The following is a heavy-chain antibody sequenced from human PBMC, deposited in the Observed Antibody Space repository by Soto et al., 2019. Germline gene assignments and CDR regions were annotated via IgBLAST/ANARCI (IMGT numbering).Heavy chain of an antibody. V-gene: IGHV4-34*01. CDR2: INHSGST. CDR1: GGSFRGYY. J-gene: IGHJ6*04. D-gene: IGHD2-2*01. CDR3: ARGGGRYHLYV. Sequence: SETLSLTWAVYGGSFRGYYWSWIRQPPGKGLEWIGEINHSGSTNYNPSLKSRVTISVDTSKNQFSLKLSSVTAADTAMYYCARGGGRYHLYVCDKGTTVPVSS.